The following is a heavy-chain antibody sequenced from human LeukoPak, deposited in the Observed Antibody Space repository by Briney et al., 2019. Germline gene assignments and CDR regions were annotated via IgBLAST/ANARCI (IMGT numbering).Heavy chain of an antibody. CDR3: ARSPKDIVLMVYAIGYYFDY. J-gene: IGHJ4*02. Sequence: ASVKVSCKASGYTFTSYYMHWVRQAPGQGLEWMGIINPSGGSTSYAQKFQGRVTMTRDMSTSTVYMELSSLRSDDTAVYYCARSPKDIVLMVYAIGYYFDYWGQGTLVTVSS. D-gene: IGHD2-8*01. CDR2: INPSGGST. CDR1: GYTFTSYY. V-gene: IGHV1-46*01.